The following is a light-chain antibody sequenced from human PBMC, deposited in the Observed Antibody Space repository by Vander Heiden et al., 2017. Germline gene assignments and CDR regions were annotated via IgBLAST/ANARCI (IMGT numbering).Light chain of an antibody. CDR1: NHDVGRYDY. J-gene: IGLJ2*01. CDR2: HVN. V-gene: IGLV2-14*03. CDR3: SAYRGSATHVV. Sequence: QFALTQPSSVSGSPGQSITISCTGTNHDVGRYDYVSWYQQHPGKAPNLMIYHVNNRPSGVANRFSGSKSGNTASLTISGRQAEEEADYFCSAYRGSATHVVVGGGTKLTVL.